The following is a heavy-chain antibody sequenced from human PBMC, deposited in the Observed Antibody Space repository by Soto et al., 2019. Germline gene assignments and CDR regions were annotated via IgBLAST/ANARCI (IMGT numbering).Heavy chain of an antibody. V-gene: IGHV1-2*02. CDR2: MNPRSGGS. CDR3: ASPPRLPN. D-gene: IGHD5-18*01. Sequence: ASVKVSCKASGYTFTNYYMHWLRQALGQGLEWMGGMNPRSGGSKYAQAFQDRVTMTRDASISTAYMEMTSLRHGDTAVYYCASPPRLPNWGQGTLVTVSS. CDR1: GYTFTNYY. J-gene: IGHJ4*02.